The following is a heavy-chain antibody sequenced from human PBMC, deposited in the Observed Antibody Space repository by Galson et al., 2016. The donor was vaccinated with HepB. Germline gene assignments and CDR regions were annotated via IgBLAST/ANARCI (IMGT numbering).Heavy chain of an antibody. CDR1: GGSFSDFY. V-gene: IGHV4-34*01. D-gene: IGHD3-9*01. Sequence: SETLSLTCAVYGGSFSDFYWSWIRQPPGRGLEWIGDINHSGSANYNPSLKSRVTISVDSSKKQFSLKVINVTAADTAVYYCARGPLRYFDWMRQGGMDFWGQGTTVIV. CDR2: INHSGSA. CDR3: ARGPLRYFDWMRQGGMDF. J-gene: IGHJ6*02.